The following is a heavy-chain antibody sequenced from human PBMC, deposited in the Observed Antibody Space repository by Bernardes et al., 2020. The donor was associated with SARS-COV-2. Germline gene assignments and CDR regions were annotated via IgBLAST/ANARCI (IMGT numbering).Heavy chain of an antibody. CDR3: ERGRLLEWGMDY. CDR1: GLTFTTHG. J-gene: IGHJ4*02. Sequence: RGCLRLSCPVSGLTFTTHGMHCVRPPPGNGLEWVACIWYDGTRQYYTDSGKGRFTVSKDNSKNTLYLEMSSLRVEDTAVYYCERGRLLEWGMDYWRQGASVTVPS. V-gene: IGHV3-33*01. CDR2: IWYDGTRQ. D-gene: IGHD3-3*01.